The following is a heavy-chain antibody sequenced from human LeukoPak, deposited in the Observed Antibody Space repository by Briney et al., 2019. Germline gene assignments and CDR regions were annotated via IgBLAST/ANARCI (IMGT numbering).Heavy chain of an antibody. CDR1: GFTFSSYG. Sequence: PGGSLRLSCAASGFTFSSYGMHWVRQAPGKGLEWVAVISYDGSNKYYADSVKGRFTISRDNSKNTLYLQMNSLRAEDTAVYYCAKRMENYYDPTPVDYWGQGTLVTVSS. D-gene: IGHD3-22*01. V-gene: IGHV3-30*18. CDR3: AKRMENYYDPTPVDY. CDR2: ISYDGSNK. J-gene: IGHJ4*02.